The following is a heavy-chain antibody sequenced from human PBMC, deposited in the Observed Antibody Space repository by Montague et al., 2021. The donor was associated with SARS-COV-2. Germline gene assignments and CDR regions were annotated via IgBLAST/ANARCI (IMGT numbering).Heavy chain of an antibody. CDR2: IYWDDDK. Sequence: PALVKPTQTLTLTCTFSGFSLSTSGVGVGWIRQPPGKALEWLALIYWDDDKRYSPSLKTRLTITKDTSKNQVVLTMTHMDPVDTGTYYFAHTLARHYDNNAHLWCRFDYWGQGTLVTVSS. V-gene: IGHV2-5*02. J-gene: IGHJ4*02. CDR3: AHTLARHYDNNAHLWCRFDY. CDR1: GFSLSTSGVG. D-gene: IGHD3-22*01.